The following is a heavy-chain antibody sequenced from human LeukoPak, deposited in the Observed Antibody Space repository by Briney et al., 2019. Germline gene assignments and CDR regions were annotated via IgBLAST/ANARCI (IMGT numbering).Heavy chain of an antibody. Sequence: ASVKVSCKASGYTFTSYYMHWVRQAPGQGLEWMGIINPSGGSTSYAQRFQGRVTMTRDTSTSTVYMGLSSLRSEDTAVYYCARERLRFLEWLFNTRNWFDPWGQGTLVTVSS. D-gene: IGHD3-3*01. CDR1: GYTFTSYY. J-gene: IGHJ5*02. CDR3: ARERLRFLEWLFNTRNWFDP. CDR2: INPSGGST. V-gene: IGHV1-46*01.